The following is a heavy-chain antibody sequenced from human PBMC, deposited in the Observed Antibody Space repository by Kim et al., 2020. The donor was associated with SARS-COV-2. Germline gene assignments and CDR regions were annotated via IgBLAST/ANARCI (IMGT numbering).Heavy chain of an antibody. J-gene: IGHJ1*01. D-gene: IGHD6-19*01. V-gene: IGHV3-21*01. Sequence: GGSLRLSCAASGFTFSSYSMNWVRQAPGKGLEWVSSISSSSSYIYYADSVKGRFTISRDNAKNSLYLQMNSLRAEDTAVYYCARTPARPSKPYSSGWYNGGYFQHWGQGTLVTVSS. CDR2: ISSSSSYI. CDR3: ARTPARPSKPYSSGWYNGGYFQH. CDR1: GFTFSSYS.